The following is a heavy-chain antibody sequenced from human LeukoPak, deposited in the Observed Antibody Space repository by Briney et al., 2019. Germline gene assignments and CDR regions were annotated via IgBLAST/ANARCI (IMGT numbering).Heavy chain of an antibody. V-gene: IGHV3-30*01. CDR1: GFTFSSYA. CDR2: ISYDGSNK. Sequence: GGSLRLSCAASGFTFSSYAMHWVRQAPGKGLEWVAVISYDGSNKYYADSVKGRFTISRDNSKDTLYLQMNSLGAEDTAVYYCARDYCGGDCSFDYWGQGTLVTVSS. J-gene: IGHJ4*02. CDR3: ARDYCGGDCSFDY. D-gene: IGHD2-21*02.